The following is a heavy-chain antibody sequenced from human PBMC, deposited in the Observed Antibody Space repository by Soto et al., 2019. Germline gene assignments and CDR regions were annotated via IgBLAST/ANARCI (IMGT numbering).Heavy chain of an antibody. CDR2: IWYDGSNK. D-gene: IGHD3-16*02. CDR3: ARGDYYDYIWGSYRRRRAFDI. V-gene: IGHV3-33*01. J-gene: IGHJ3*02. Sequence: GSLRLSCAASGFTFSSYGMHWVRQAPGKGLEWVAVIWYDGSNKYYADSVKGRFTISRDNSKNTLYLQMNSLRAEDTAVYYCARGDYYDYIWGSYRRRRAFDIWGQGTMVTVSS. CDR1: GFTFSSYG.